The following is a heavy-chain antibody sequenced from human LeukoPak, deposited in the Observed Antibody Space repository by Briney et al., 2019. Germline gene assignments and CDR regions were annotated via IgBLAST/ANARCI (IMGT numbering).Heavy chain of an antibody. Sequence: PSETLSLTFTVSGGSISSYYWSWIRQPPGKGLEWIGYIYYSGSTNYNPSLKSRVTISVDTSKNQFSLKLSSVTAADTAVYYCARDTSSGEARHWGQGTLVTVSS. V-gene: IGHV4-59*01. J-gene: IGHJ4*02. D-gene: IGHD3-10*01. CDR3: ARDTSSGEARH. CDR1: GGSISSYY. CDR2: IYYSGST.